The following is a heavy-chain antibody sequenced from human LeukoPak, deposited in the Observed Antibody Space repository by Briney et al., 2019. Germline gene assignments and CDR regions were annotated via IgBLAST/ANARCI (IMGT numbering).Heavy chain of an antibody. CDR1: AFTFSSHW. D-gene: IGHD1-26*01. V-gene: IGHV3-7*04. Sequence: GGSLRLSCAASAFTFSSHWMSWVRQAPGKGLEWVANIKQDGSEKYYVDSVKGRFTISRDNAKNSLYLQMNSLRAEDTAVYYCARVGATHYYYYMDVWGKGTTVTVSS. J-gene: IGHJ6*03. CDR3: ARVGATHYYYYMDV. CDR2: IKQDGSEK.